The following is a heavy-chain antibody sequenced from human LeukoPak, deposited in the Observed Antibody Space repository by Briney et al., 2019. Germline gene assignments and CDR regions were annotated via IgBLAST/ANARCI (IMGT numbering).Heavy chain of an antibody. Sequence: ASVKVSCKTSGYAFTSFYIHWVRQAPGQGLEWVGIINPRGGSTTYGQKFQGRVTMTRDTSTSIVYMELSSLTSEDTAVYYCTRELGGSYNDYWGQGTLVTVSS. J-gene: IGHJ4*02. CDR3: TRELGGSYNDY. CDR1: GYAFTSFY. V-gene: IGHV1-46*01. D-gene: IGHD1-26*01. CDR2: INPRGGST.